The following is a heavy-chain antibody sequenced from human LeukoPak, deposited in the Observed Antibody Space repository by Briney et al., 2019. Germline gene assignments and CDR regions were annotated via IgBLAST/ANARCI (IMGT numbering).Heavy chain of an antibody. CDR1: GYTFTSYY. D-gene: IGHD5-12*01. V-gene: IGHV1-46*01. Sequence: ASVKVSCKASGYTFTSYYMHWVRQAPGQGLEWMGIINPSGGSTSYAQKFQGRVTMTSDTSTSTVYMELSSLRSEDTAVYYCARDSGHQRYSGYEYYFDYWGQGTLVTVSS. J-gene: IGHJ4*02. CDR3: ARDSGHQRYSGYEYYFDY. CDR2: INPSGGST.